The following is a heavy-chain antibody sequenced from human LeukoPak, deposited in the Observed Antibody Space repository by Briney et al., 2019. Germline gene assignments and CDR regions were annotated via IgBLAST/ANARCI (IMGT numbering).Heavy chain of an antibody. Sequence: PGGSLRLSCAASGFTFSNYGMHWVRQAPGKGLEWVAVISYDGSNKYYADSVKGRFTISRDNSKNTLYLQMNSLRAEDTAVYYCARGSWQLAEEVYWGQGTLVTVSS. CDR3: ARGSWQLAEEVY. D-gene: IGHD6-6*01. CDR2: ISYDGSNK. V-gene: IGHV3-30*03. CDR1: GFTFSNYG. J-gene: IGHJ4*02.